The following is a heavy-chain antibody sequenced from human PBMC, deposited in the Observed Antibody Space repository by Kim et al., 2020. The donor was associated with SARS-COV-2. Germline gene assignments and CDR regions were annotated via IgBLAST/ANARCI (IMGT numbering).Heavy chain of an antibody. D-gene: IGHD6-13*01. Sequence: SETLSLTCTVSGGSISSYYWSWIRQPPGKGLEWIGYIYYSGSTNYNPSPKSRVTISVDTSKNQFSLKLSSVTAADTAVYYCARESGIAAAGRTRWGMDVWGQGTTVTVSS. CDR2: IYYSGST. J-gene: IGHJ6*02. CDR1: GGSISSYY. CDR3: ARESGIAAAGRTRWGMDV. V-gene: IGHV4-59*13.